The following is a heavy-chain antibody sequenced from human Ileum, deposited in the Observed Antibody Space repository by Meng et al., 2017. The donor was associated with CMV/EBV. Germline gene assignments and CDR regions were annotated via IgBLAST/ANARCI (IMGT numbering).Heavy chain of an antibody. CDR1: GDAITSKTYY. Sequence: CAFSGDAITSKTYYWGWIRQPPGEGLEWIASIYSRGSTYYNPSLKSRVTISLDTSKKQLSLKLSSVTAADTAVYYCAKTLPADYFDFWGQGSLVTVSS. V-gene: IGHV4-39*07. CDR3: AKTLPADYFDF. CDR2: IYSRGST. D-gene: IGHD2-2*01. J-gene: IGHJ4*02.